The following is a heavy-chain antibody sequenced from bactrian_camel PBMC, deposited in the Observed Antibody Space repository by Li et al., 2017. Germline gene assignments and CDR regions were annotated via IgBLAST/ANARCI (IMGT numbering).Heavy chain of an antibody. V-gene: IGHV3S1*01. CDR3: AKDLTDTTWTDRFNS. D-gene: IGHD8*01. Sequence: SGGGLVQPGGSLRLSCAASGFTLANYYMYWVRQAPGKGLEWVSSINQGGETVYLNSLKGRFTASRDNAKNTLYLQLNSLKTEDTAMYYCAKDLTDTTWTDRFNSWGQGTQVTVS. CDR2: INQGGET. CDR1: GFTLANYY. J-gene: IGHJ4*01.